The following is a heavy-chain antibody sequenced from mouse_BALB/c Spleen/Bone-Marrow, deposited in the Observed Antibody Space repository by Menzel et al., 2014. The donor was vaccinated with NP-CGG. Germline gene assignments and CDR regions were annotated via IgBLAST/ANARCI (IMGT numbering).Heavy chain of an antibody. CDR3: ARGGSSRAWFAY. CDR1: EFSLTSYG. CDR2: IWAGGST. J-gene: IGHJ3*01. D-gene: IGHD1-1*01. V-gene: IGHV2-9*02. Sequence: QVQLQQSGPGLVAPSQSLSITCTVSEFSLTSYGVHWVRQPPGKGLEWLGVIWAGGSTNYNSALMSRLSISKDSSKSQVFLKMNSPQTDDTAMYYCARGGSSRAWFAYWGQGTLVTVSA.